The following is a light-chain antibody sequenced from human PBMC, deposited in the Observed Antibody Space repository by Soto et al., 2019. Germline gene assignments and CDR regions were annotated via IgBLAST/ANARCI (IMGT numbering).Light chain of an antibody. J-gene: IGKJ1*01. V-gene: IGKV4-1*01. CDR3: QQYYSLPRT. Sequence: DIVLTQSPDSLAVSLGERATINCKSSQSVLYSSTDKNYLAWYQQKPGQPPKLLIYWASARESGAPDRFSGSGSGTDFTLTISSLQAEDVAIYYCQQYYSLPRTFGQGIKVEVK. CDR2: WAS. CDR1: QSVLYSSTDKNY.